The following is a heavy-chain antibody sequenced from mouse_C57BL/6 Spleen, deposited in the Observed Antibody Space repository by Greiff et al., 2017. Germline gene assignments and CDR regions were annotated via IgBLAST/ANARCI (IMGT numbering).Heavy chain of an antibody. D-gene: IGHD1-1*01. CDR1: GYTFTDYY. J-gene: IGHJ4*01. Sequence: VQLQQSGPELVKPGASVKISCKASGYTFTDYYMNWVKQSHGKSLEWIGDINPNNGGTSYNQKFKGKATLTVDKSSSTAYMELRSLTSEDSAVYYCARDYYAIMDYWGQGTSVTVSS. V-gene: IGHV1-26*01. CDR2: INPNNGGT. CDR3: ARDYYAIMDY.